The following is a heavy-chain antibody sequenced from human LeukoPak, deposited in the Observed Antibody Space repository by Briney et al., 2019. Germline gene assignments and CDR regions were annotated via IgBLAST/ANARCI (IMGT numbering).Heavy chain of an antibody. Sequence: GGSLRLSCAASGFTFTTHAMTWVRQAPGKGLEWVSSISANGGSTYYADSVKGRFTISRDNSKNTLYLQMNSLRAEDTAVYYCAKGMDSSGYYPVYYYYYYMDVWGKGTTVTISS. CDR2: ISANGGST. D-gene: IGHD3-22*01. CDR1: GFTFTTHA. CDR3: AKGMDSSGYYPVYYYYYYMDV. V-gene: IGHV3-23*01. J-gene: IGHJ6*03.